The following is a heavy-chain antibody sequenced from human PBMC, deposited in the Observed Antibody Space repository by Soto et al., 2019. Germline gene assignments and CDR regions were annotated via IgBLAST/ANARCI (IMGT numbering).Heavy chain of an antibody. CDR3: AKEGGSYSFYFDH. V-gene: IGHV3-23*01. D-gene: IGHD1-26*01. CDR2: ISGSGGNT. CDR1: RFTFSSYA. J-gene: IGHJ4*02. Sequence: EVQLSESGGGLVQPGGSLRLSCAASRFTFSSYAMNWVRQAPGKGLEWVSGISGSGGNTYCADSAKGRFTISRDNSKNTLFLQMNSLRAEDTAVYYCAKEGGSYSFYFDHWGQGTLVTVSS.